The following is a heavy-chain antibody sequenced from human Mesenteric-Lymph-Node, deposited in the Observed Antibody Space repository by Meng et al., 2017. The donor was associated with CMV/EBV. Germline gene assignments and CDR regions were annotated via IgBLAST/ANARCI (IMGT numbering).Heavy chain of an antibody. CDR2: IETTSSQK. J-gene: IGHJ4*02. V-gene: IGHV3-21*06. CDR3: ATILMVYADGYFDY. D-gene: IGHD2-8*01. CDR1: GFAFMSYA. Sequence: GGSLRLSCAASGFAFMSYAMTWVRQAPGKGLEWVSCIETTSSQKYYADSLKDRFTISRDNAKNSVHLQINSLRAEDTAVYYCATILMVYADGYFDYWGQGTLVTVSS.